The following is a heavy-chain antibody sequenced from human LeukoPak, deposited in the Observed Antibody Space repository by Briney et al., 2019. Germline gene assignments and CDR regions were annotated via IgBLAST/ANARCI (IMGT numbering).Heavy chain of an antibody. D-gene: IGHD3-10*01. CDR2: IIPIFGTA. V-gene: IGHV1-69*13. CDR1: GYTFSSDY. CDR3: ARSEKLLWFGELFR. J-gene: IGHJ4*02. Sequence: GASVKVSCKASGYTFSSDYLHWVRQAPGQGLEWMGGIIPIFGTANYAQKFQGRVTITADESTSTAYMELSSLRSEDTAVYYCARSEKLLWFGELFRWGQGTLVTVSS.